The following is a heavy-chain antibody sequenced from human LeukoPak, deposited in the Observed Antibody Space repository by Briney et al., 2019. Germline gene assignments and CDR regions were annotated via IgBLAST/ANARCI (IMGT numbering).Heavy chain of an antibody. CDR1: GGTFSSYW. CDR2: INSDGSST. CDR3: ARGSVAGTGYFDY. J-gene: IGHJ4*02. D-gene: IGHD6-19*01. Sequence: GGALRLSCAASGGTFSSYWMHWVRQAPGKGVVGVSRINSDGSSTNYADSVKGGFTISRDNAKNTLYLQINSLRAEDTAVYYCARGSVAGTGYFDYWGQGTLVTVSS. V-gene: IGHV3-74*01.